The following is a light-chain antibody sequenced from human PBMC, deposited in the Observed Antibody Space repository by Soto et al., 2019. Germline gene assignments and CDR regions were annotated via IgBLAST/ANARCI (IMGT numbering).Light chain of an antibody. V-gene: IGKV3-11*01. CDR2: DAS. CDR1: QSVSSS. J-gene: IGKJ2*01. CDR3: QQHDNWPRT. Sequence: EIVLTQSPATLSLSPGERATLSCRASQSVSSSLAWYQQKPGQAPSLLIYDASSRATGIPARFSGSGSGTDFTLTISSLEPEDFAVYYCQQHDNWPRTFGQGTKLEIK.